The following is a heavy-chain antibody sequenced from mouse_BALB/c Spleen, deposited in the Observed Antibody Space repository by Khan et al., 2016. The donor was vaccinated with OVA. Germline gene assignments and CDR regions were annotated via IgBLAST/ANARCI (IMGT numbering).Heavy chain of an antibody. Sequence: EVELVESGGGLVQPGGSRKLSCVASGFTFSNFGMHWVRQAPEKGLEWVAYISGDSSTIYYTDTVKGRFTISRDNPKNTLFLQLTSLGSDDMAMYYCARYLFYGYYFDQWGQGTTLTVSS. J-gene: IGHJ2*01. CDR2: ISGDSSTI. CDR3: ARYLFYGYYFDQ. CDR1: GFTFSNFG. D-gene: IGHD1-1*01. V-gene: IGHV5-17*02.